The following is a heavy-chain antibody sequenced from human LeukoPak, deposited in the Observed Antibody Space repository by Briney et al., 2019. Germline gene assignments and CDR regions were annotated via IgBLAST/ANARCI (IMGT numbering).Heavy chain of an antibody. V-gene: IGHV4-38-2*01. CDR3: ARHKRFRATVTRFRYYYYMDV. J-gene: IGHJ6*03. CDR2: IHHSGSSYDSGST. Sequence: PSETLSLTCSVSGYSISSNYYWGWIRQPPGKGLEWIGSIHHSGSSYDSGSTNYNPSLKSRVTISVDTSKNQFSLKLSSVTAADTAVYYCARHKRFRATVTRFRYYYYMDVWGKGTTVTISS. CDR1: GYSISSNYY. D-gene: IGHD4-17*01.